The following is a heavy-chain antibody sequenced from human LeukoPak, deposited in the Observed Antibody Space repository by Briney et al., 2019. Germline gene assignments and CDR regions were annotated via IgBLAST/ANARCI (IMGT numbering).Heavy chain of an antibody. V-gene: IGHV3-23*01. Sequence: GGSLRLSCAASGFTFSSYAMSWVRQAPGKGLEWVSAISGSGGSAYYADSVKGRFTISRDNSKNTLYLQMNSLRAEDTAVYYCAKGSSPYVDDDIDYWGQGTLVTVSS. CDR1: GFTFSSYA. J-gene: IGHJ4*02. D-gene: IGHD4-17*01. CDR2: ISGSGGSA. CDR3: AKGSSPYVDDDIDY.